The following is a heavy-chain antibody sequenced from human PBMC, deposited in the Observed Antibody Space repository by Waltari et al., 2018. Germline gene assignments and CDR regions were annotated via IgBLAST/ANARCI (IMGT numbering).Heavy chain of an antibody. D-gene: IGHD6-13*01. Sequence: EVQLVESGGGLVQPGGSLSLSCAAAGVTFSNNWMTWVRQAPGKGLEWVANINQDGSEKYSVESVKGRFTISRDNAKNSLYLQLNSLRADDTAVYYCTRGGDDSSWYWRNWGQGTLVTVSS. CDR3: TRGGDDSSWYWRN. J-gene: IGHJ4*02. CDR1: GVTFSNNW. V-gene: IGHV3-7*01. CDR2: INQDGSEK.